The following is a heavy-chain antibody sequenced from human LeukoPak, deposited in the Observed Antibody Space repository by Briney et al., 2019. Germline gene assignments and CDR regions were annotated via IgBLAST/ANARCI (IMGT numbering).Heavy chain of an antibody. V-gene: IGHV3-74*01. CDR1: GFTFSSYW. D-gene: IGHD1-26*01. J-gene: IGHJ4*02. CDR2: INSDGSTI. Sequence: GGSLRLSCAASGFTFSSYWVHWVRQAPGKGLEWVARINSDGSTINHADSVRGRFTISRDNAENTLYLQMSSLRAEDTAVYFCARAAYYRFDYWGQGTLVTVSS. CDR3: ARAAYYRFDY.